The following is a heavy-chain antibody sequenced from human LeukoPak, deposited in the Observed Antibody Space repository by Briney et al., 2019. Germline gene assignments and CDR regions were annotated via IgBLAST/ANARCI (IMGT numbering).Heavy chain of an antibody. Sequence: PGGSLRLSCAVSGFTFTSYGMHWVRQAPGKGLEWVSYISSSSSTIYYADSVKGRFTISRDNAKNSLYLQMNSLRAEDTAVYYCARDEYYGSGSYLFDYWGQGTLVTVSS. CDR1: GFTFTSYG. D-gene: IGHD3-10*01. CDR2: ISSSSSTI. V-gene: IGHV3-48*04. J-gene: IGHJ4*02. CDR3: ARDEYYGSGSYLFDY.